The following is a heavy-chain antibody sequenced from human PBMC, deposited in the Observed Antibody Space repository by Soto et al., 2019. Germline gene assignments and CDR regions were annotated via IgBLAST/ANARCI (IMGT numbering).Heavy chain of an antibody. D-gene: IGHD3-3*01. J-gene: IGHJ4*02. CDR2: IYPGDSDT. V-gene: IGHV5-51*01. CDR3: ARHPASRINLLRFLEWLFPDY. CDR1: GYSFTSYW. Sequence: PGESLKISCKGSGYSFTSYWIGWVRQMPGKGLEWMGIIYPGDSDTRYSPSFQGQVTISADKSISTAYLQWSSLKASDTAMYYCARHPASRINLLRFLEWLFPDYWGQGTLVTVSS.